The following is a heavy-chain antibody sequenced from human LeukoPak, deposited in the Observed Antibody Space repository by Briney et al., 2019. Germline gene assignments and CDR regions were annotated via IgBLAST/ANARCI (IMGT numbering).Heavy chain of an antibody. CDR3: SMLVYASGSPTSYFDY. CDR1: VCSFTDYY. V-gene: IGHV1-2*02. J-gene: IGHJ4*02. D-gene: IGHD3-10*01. CDR2: VSPNSGVT. Sequence: ASVKVSCKSCVCSFTDYYIHWVQQAPGQGLEWMGWVSPNSGVTNYAQKFQGRVTMTRDTSITTAYMEVNRLRSYDTALYFWSMLVYASGSPTSYFDYWGQGTLVTVSS.